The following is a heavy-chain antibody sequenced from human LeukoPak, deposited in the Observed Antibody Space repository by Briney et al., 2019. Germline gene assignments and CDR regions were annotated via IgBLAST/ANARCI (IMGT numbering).Heavy chain of an antibody. CDR3: ARLVRGDDYGDYDDY. J-gene: IGHJ4*02. V-gene: IGHV3-21*01. Sequence: GGSLRLSCAASGFTFSSYSMNWVRQAPGKGLEWVSSISSSSSYIYYADSVEGRFTISRDNAKNSLYLQMNSLRAEDTAVYYCARLVRGDDYGDYDDYWGQGTLVTVSS. CDR2: ISSSSSYI. D-gene: IGHD4-17*01. CDR1: GFTFSSYS.